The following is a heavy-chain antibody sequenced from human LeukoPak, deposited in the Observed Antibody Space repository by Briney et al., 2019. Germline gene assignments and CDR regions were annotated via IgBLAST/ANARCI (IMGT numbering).Heavy chain of an antibody. D-gene: IGHD6-19*01. V-gene: IGHV3-23*01. Sequence: PGGSLRLSCAASGSTFSSYAMSWVRQAPGKGLEWVSAISGSGGSTYYADSVKGRFTISRDNSKNTLYLQINSLRAEDTAVYYCAKDRSIAVADGNDYWGQGTLVTVSS. CDR1: GSTFSSYA. CDR3: AKDRSIAVADGNDY. J-gene: IGHJ4*02. CDR2: ISGSGGST.